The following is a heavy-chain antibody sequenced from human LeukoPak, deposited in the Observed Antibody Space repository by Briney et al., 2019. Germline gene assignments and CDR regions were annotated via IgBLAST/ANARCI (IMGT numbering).Heavy chain of an antibody. D-gene: IGHD3-22*01. CDR1: GGSINIANYF. V-gene: IGHV4-39*07. J-gene: IGHJ4*02. Sequence: SETLSLTCTVSGGSINIANYFWAWIRQPPGKGLEWIGSINYGGTTYYNPSLNSRVTISVDTSKNQFSLKLSSVTAADTAVYYCARDDYDSGGYYYYFDYWGQGTLVTVSS. CDR3: ARDDYDSGGYYYYFDY. CDR2: INYGGTT.